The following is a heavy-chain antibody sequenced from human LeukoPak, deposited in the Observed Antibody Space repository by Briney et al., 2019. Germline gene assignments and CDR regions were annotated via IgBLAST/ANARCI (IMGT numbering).Heavy chain of an antibody. CDR3: ARDNYGGNSWFDY. CDR2: IIPIFGTA. J-gene: IGHJ4*02. V-gene: IGHV1-69*05. CDR1: GGTFSSYA. Sequence: GASVKVSRKASGGTFSSYAISWVRQAPGQGLEWMGGIIPIFGTANYAQKFQGRVTITTDESTSTAYMELSSLRSEDTAVYYCARDNYGGNSWFDYWGQGTLVTVSS. D-gene: IGHD4-23*01.